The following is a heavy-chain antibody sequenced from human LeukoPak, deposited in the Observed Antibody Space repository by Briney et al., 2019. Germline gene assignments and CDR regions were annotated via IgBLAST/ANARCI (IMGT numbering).Heavy chain of an antibody. J-gene: IGHJ2*01. CDR2: IYYSGST. Sequence: SETLSLTCTVSGGSISSYYWSWIRQPPGKRLEWIGYIYYSGSTNYNPSLKSRVTISVDTSKNQFSLRLSSVTAADTAVYYCAGSGSGSYYSPWYFDLWGRGTLVTVSS. D-gene: IGHD3-10*01. CDR3: AGSGSGSYYSPWYFDL. V-gene: IGHV4-59*01. CDR1: GGSISSYY.